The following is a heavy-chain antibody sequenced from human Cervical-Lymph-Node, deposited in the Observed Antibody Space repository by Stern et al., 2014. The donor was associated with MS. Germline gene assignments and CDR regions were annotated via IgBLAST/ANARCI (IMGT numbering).Heavy chain of an antibody. CDR2: ISYEGSST. CDR3: VRGSGWYTEYYFDY. J-gene: IGHJ4*02. CDR1: GFTFSNYA. D-gene: IGHD6-19*01. V-gene: IGHV3-30*04. Sequence: VQLVESGGGVVQPGRSLRLSCAASGFTFSNYAMFWVRQAPGTGPEWVAHISYEGSSTNYADSVKGRFTVSRDNSMHTLYLQMNSLRPEDTAMYSCVRGSGWYTEYYFDYWGQGVLVTVSS.